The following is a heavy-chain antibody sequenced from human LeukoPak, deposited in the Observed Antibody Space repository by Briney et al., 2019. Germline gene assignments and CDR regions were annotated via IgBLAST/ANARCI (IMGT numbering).Heavy chain of an antibody. J-gene: IGHJ4*02. Sequence: PGRSLRLSCAASGFTFSIYGTHWVRQAPGKGLEGVAVISYDGSNKYYTDSVKGRFTISRDNSTNTLYLQMNSLRAEDTAVYYCAKSGGRSGKALGYWGQGTLVTVSS. CDR3: AKSGGRSGKALGY. V-gene: IGHV3-30*18. CDR1: GFTFSIYG. CDR2: ISYDGSNK. D-gene: IGHD2-15*01.